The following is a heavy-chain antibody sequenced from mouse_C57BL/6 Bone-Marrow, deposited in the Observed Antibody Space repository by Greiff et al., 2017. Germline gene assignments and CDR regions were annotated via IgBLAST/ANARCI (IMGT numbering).Heavy chain of an antibody. J-gene: IGHJ3*01. D-gene: IGHD1-1*01. Sequence: QVQLQQPGAELVMPGASVKLSCKASGYTFTSYWMHWVKQRPGQGLEWIGEIDPSDSYTNYNQKFKGKSTLTVDKSSSTAYMQLSSLTSEDSAIYYCARYPYYYGSAWFAYWGQGTLVTVSA. CDR3: ARYPYYYGSAWFAY. V-gene: IGHV1-69*01. CDR2: IDPSDSYT. CDR1: GYTFTSYW.